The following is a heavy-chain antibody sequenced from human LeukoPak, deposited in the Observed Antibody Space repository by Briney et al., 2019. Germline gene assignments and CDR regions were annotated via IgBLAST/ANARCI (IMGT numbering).Heavy chain of an antibody. J-gene: IGHJ4*02. Sequence: GGSLRLSCAASGFIFSSYSMNWVRQAPGKGLEWVSYISSSSSTIYYADSVKGRFTISRDNAKNSLYLQMNSLRAEDTAVYYCARYGSSWSFDYWGQGTLVTVSS. CDR1: GFIFSSYS. D-gene: IGHD6-13*01. V-gene: IGHV3-48*01. CDR2: ISSSSSTI. CDR3: ARYGSSWSFDY.